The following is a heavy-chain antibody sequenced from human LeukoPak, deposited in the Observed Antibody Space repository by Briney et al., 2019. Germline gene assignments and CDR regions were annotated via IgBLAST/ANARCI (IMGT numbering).Heavy chain of an antibody. CDR1: GFSISSYY. Sequence: SETLSLTCTVSGFSISSYYLSWIRQPPGKGLEWIGYMHYSGSTNYNPSLKSRGTISANTSKKQYSLKMSSVNAADTAVYYCARTTEGGYRYGYFYYYYMDVWGKGTTVTISS. D-gene: IGHD5-18*01. CDR3: ARTTEGGYRYGYFYYYYMDV. V-gene: IGHV4-59*01. J-gene: IGHJ6*03. CDR2: MHYSGST.